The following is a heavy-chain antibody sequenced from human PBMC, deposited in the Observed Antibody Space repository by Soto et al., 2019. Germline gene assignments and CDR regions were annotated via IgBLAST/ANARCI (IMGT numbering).Heavy chain of an antibody. J-gene: IGHJ3*02. CDR2: INPSGGST. V-gene: IGHV1-46*03. CDR3: ARDSDIVVVPAAMNAFDI. D-gene: IGHD2-2*01. CDR1: GYTFTSYY. Sequence: QVQLVQSGAEVKKPGASVKVSCKASGYTFTSYYMHWARQAPGQGLEWMGIINPSGGSTSYAQKFQGRVTMTRDTSTSTVYMELSSLRSEDTAVYYCARDSDIVVVPAAMNAFDIWGQGTMVTVSS.